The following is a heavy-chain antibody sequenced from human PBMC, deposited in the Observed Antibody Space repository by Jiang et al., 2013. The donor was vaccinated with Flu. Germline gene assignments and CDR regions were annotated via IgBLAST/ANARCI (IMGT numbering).Heavy chain of an antibody. CDR2: IKQDGSEK. Sequence: GLVQPGGSLRLSCAASGFSFNVYWMSWVRQAPGKGLEWVANIKQDGSEKYYVDSVKGRFTISRDNSKNSLYLQMNSLRADDMAVYYCARRGRNYDQESWGQGTLVIVSS. D-gene: IGHD4-11*01. V-gene: IGHV3-7*05. CDR1: GFSFNVYW. CDR3: ARRGRNYDQES. J-gene: IGHJ5*02.